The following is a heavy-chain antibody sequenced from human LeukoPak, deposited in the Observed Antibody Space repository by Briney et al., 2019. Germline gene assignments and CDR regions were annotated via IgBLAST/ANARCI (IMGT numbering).Heavy chain of an antibody. Sequence: GESLKISCKGSGYSFTSYWIGWVRQMPGKGLEWMGIIYPGDSDTRYSPSFQGQVTISADKSISTAYLQWSSLKASDTAMYYCARVRVTMVRGEKHFDDWGQGTLVTVSS. D-gene: IGHD3-10*01. V-gene: IGHV5-51*01. J-gene: IGHJ4*02. CDR2: IYPGDSDT. CDR3: ARVRVTMVRGEKHFDD. CDR1: GYSFTSYW.